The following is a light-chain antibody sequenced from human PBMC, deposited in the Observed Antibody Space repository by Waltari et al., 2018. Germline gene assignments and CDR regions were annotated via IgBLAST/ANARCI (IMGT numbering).Light chain of an antibody. CDR3: QAWDSLMI. CDR2: EDK. CDR1: KWGDKY. Sequence: SYELTQPPSVSVSPGQTASITCSGDKWGDKYVCWYQQKPGQSPLLIIYEDKNRPSGIPERFSGSNSGNTATLTISETQAMDEADYYCQAWDSLMIFGGGTKLTVL. V-gene: IGLV3-1*01. J-gene: IGLJ2*01.